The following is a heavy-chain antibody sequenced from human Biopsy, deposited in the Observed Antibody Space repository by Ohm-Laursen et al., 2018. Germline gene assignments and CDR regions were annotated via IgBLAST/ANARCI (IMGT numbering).Heavy chain of an antibody. V-gene: IGHV4-4*09. J-gene: IGHJ6*02. CDR3: ARMDCSGGSCHYYSYGMDV. D-gene: IGHD2-15*01. CDR2: IHHSGST. Sequence: TLSLTCTVSGVSITAYYWSWIRQPPGKGLECIGNIHHSGSTNYNPSLKSRLTISVDTSKNQFSLKLSSVTAADTTVYYCARMDCSGGSCHYYSYGMDVWGQGTTVTVSS. CDR1: GVSITAYY.